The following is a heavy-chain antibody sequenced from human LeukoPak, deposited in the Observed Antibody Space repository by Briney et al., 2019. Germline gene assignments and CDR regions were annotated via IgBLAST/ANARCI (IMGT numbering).Heavy chain of an antibody. V-gene: IGHV4-59*08. CDR1: GGSIGGDY. J-gene: IGHJ4*02. Sequence: SETLSLTCTVSGGSIGGDYWTWIRQPPGKGLQYIGYMYHTGATNYNPSLKSRVTMSVDTSKNQFSLKLNSVTAADTAVYFCAKYGKSGWSIDNWGQGTLVTVSS. CDR2: MYHTGAT. CDR3: AKYGKSGWSIDN. D-gene: IGHD6-19*01.